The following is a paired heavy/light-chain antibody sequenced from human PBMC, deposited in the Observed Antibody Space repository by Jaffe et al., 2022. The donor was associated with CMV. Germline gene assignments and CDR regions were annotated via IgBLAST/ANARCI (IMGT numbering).Heavy chain of an antibody. J-gene: IGHJ4*02. Sequence: EVQLLESGGGSVQPGGSLRLSCAASGITFSNYALSWVRQSPGKGLEWVAAISPADTPYYTDSVKGRFTISRDNSKSTLYLQMDSLRVEDTALYYCAKDPGVVTPFDMENFWGQGTLVSVSS. CDR2: ISPADTP. V-gene: IGHV3-23*01. CDR1: GITFSNYA. CDR3: AKDPGVVTPFDMENF. D-gene: IGHD3-16*01.
Light chain of an antibody. CDR1: QGIGIY. J-gene: IGKJ3*01. CDR2: GAS. CDR3: LQHNRYPLT. V-gene: IGKV1-17*03. Sequence: DIQMTQSPSAVSASVGDRVTITCRASQGIGIYLAWFQQKPGQVPKRLIFGASSLQGGVPSRFSGSGSATEFTLTISSLQPEDFATYYCLQHNRYPLTFGPGTKVDIK.